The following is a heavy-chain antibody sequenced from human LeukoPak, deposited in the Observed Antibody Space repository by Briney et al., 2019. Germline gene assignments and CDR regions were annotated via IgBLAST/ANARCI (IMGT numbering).Heavy chain of an antibody. D-gene: IGHD7-27*01. J-gene: IGHJ4*02. Sequence: GGSLRLSCVASGFTFSSYSMNWIRQAPGKGLEWVSYINKGSTGIFYADSVKGRLTISRDDAKNSLYLQMNSLRDDDTAVYYCVRDHRWGFDNWGQGTLVTVSS. CDR2: INKGSTGI. V-gene: IGHV3-48*02. CDR1: GFTFSSYS. CDR3: VRDHRWGFDN.